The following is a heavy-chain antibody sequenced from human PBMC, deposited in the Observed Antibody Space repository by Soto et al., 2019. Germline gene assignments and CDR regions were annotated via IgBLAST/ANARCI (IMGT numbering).Heavy chain of an antibody. D-gene: IGHD2-2*01. J-gene: IGHJ6*03. CDR1: GFTFNNAW. CDR2: IKSKAAGGTA. CDR3: SYCSGTSCYADYYYYMDV. V-gene: IGHV3-15*01. Sequence: GGSLRLSCVASGFTFNNAWMTWVRQAPGKGLEWVGRIKSKAAGGTADYAAPVKGRFAISRDDSKDTLYLQMNSLNTEDTAVYYCSYCSGTSCYADYYYYMDVCGKGTTVTVSS.